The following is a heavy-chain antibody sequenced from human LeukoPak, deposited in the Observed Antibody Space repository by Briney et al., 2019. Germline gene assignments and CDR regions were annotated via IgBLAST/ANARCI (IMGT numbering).Heavy chain of an antibody. V-gene: IGHV3-21*01. CDR1: GFTFSSYS. D-gene: IGHD1-14*01. CDR3: ARDRKTKSIPDAFDI. J-gene: IGHJ3*02. Sequence: GGSLRLSCAASGFTFSSYSMNWVRQAPGKGLEWVSSISSSSSYIYYADSVKGRFTISRDNAKNSLYLQMNSLRAEDTAVYYCARDRKTKSIPDAFDIWGQGTMVTVSS. CDR2: ISSSSSYI.